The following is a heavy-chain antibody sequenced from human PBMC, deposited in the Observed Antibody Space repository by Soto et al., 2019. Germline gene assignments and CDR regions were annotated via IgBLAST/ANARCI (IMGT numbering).Heavy chain of an antibody. V-gene: IGHV4-39*01. J-gene: IGHJ4*02. Sequence: SETLSLTCTVSGGSISSSSYYWGWIRQPPGKGLEWIGSIYYSGSTYYNPSLKSRVTISVDTSKNQFSLKLSSVSAADTAVYYCARHEHVVDPRLATYGYSSGYYMYWGQGTLVTVSS. CDR2: IYYSGST. CDR1: GGSISSSSYY. CDR3: ARHEHVVDPRLATYGYSSGYYMY. D-gene: IGHD3-22*01.